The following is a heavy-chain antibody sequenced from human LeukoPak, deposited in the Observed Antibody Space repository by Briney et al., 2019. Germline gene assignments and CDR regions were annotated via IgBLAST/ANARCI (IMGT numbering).Heavy chain of an antibody. J-gene: IGHJ4*02. CDR2: ISYDGNTI. Sequence: GGSLRLSRGASGFRFSSYVMHWVRQAPGKGLEWVAVISYDGNTIYYADSVKGRFTISRDYSKNTLHLQMNSLRAEDTAVYYCAKRRTTWDLDYWGQGTLVTVSS. CDR3: AKRRTTWDLDY. V-gene: IGHV3-33*06. D-gene: IGHD1-1*01. CDR1: GFRFSSYV.